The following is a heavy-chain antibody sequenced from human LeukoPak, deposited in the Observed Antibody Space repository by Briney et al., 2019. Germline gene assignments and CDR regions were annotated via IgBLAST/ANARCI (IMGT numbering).Heavy chain of an antibody. Sequence: GGSLRLSCAASGFTVSSNYMSWVRQAPGKGLEWVSGISGSGRNTYYADSVKGRFTISRDNSKNTLYLQMNSLRDEDTAVYYCVMQFDYWGQGTLVTVSS. CDR2: ISGSGRNT. V-gene: IGHV3-23*01. CDR3: VMQFDY. J-gene: IGHJ4*02. CDR1: GFTVSSNY.